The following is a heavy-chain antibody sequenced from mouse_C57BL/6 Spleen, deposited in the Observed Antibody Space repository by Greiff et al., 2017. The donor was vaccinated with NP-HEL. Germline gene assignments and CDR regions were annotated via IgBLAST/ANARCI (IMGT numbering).Heavy chain of an antibody. CDR3: ARKGDYDGEYYYAMDY. J-gene: IGHJ4*01. D-gene: IGHD2-4*01. Sequence: VQLQQSGAELVKPGASVKISCKASGYAFSSYWMNWVKQRPGKGLEWIGQIYPGDGDTNYNGKFKGKATLTADKSSSTAYMQLSSLTSEDSAVYFCARKGDYDGEYYYAMDYWGQGTSVTVSS. CDR1: GYAFSSYW. CDR2: IYPGDGDT. V-gene: IGHV1-80*01.